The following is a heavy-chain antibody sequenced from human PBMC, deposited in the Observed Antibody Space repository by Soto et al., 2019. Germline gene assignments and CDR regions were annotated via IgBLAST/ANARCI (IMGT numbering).Heavy chain of an antibody. D-gene: IGHD1-1*01. J-gene: IGHJ6*02. CDR2: ISYDGSNK. Sequence: AVGSLRLSCAASGFTFSSYGMHWVRQAPGKGLEWVAVISYDGSNKYYADSVKGRFTISRDNSKNTLYLQMNSLRAEDTAVYYCAKETYTASSNYYYGMDVWGQGTTVTVSS. CDR1: GFTFSSYG. CDR3: AKETYTASSNYYYGMDV. V-gene: IGHV3-30*18.